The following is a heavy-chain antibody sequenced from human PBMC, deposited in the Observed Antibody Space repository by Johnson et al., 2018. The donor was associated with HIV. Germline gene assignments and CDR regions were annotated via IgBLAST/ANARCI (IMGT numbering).Heavy chain of an antibody. Sequence: EMQLVESGGGLVQPGGSLRLSCAASGFTVSSNYMSWVRQAPGKGLEWVSVIYSGGSTYYADSVKGRFTISRDNSKNTLYLQMNSLRAEDTAVYYCARGSRYTHDNDDVYLLHAFDIWGQGTVVTVSS. CDR3: ARGSRYTHDNDDVYLLHAFDI. V-gene: IGHV3-66*02. CDR1: GFTVSSNY. D-gene: IGHD3-16*01. J-gene: IGHJ3*02. CDR2: IYSGGST.